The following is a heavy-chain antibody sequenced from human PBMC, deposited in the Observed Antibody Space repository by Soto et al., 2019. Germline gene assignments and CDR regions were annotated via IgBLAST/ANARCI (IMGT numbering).Heavy chain of an antibody. V-gene: IGHV4-34*01. CDR2: INHSGST. D-gene: IGHD3-3*01. CDR1: GGSFSGYY. J-gene: IGHJ6*02. Sequence: QVQLQQWGAGLLKPSETLSLTCAVYGGSFSGYYWSWIRQPPGKGLEWIGEINHSGSTNYNPSLKSRVTISVDTSKNQFSLKLSSVTAADTAVYYCARSSGYYDFWSGYYYYYGMDVWGQGTTVTVSS. CDR3: ARSSGYYDFWSGYYYYYGMDV.